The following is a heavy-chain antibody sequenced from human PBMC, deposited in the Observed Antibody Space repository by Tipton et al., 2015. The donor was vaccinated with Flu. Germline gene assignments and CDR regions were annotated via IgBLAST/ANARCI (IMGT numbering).Heavy chain of an antibody. V-gene: IGHV3-48*03. CDR3: ARDPVNDSSGYYYADYFDY. CDR2: ISSSGSTI. CDR1: GFTFSSYE. J-gene: IGHJ4*02. Sequence: SLRLSCAASGFTFSSYEMNWVRQAPGKGLEWVSYISSSGSTIYYADSVKGRFTISRDNAKNSLYLQMNSLRAEGTAVYYCARDPVNDSSGYYYADYFDYWGQGTLVTVSS. D-gene: IGHD3-22*01.